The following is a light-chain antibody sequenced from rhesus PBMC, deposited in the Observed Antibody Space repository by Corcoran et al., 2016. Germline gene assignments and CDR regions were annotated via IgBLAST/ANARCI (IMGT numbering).Light chain of an antibody. CDR3: QQYNRAPLT. CDR2: KAA. V-gene: IGKV1-16*01. J-gene: IGKJ4*01. CDR1: QSISSW. Sequence: DIQMTQSPSSLSASVGDKVTTTCQASQSISSWLAWYQQKPGKAPKPLIYKAASLERGVPSRFSGNGAGTEFTLTIGGLQPEDFATYYCQQYNRAPLTFGGGTKVELK.